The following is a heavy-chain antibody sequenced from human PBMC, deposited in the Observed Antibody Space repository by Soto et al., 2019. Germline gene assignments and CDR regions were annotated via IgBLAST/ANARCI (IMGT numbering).Heavy chain of an antibody. CDR3: ARRGSSSWFDY. Sequence: SETLSLTCTVPGGSISSSSYYWGWIRQPPGKGLEWIGSIYYSGSTYYNPSLKSRVTISVDTSKNQFSLKLSSVTAADTAVYYCARRGSSSWFDYWGQGTLVTVSS. V-gene: IGHV4-39*01. J-gene: IGHJ4*02. CDR2: IYYSGST. CDR1: GGSISSSSYY. D-gene: IGHD6-13*01.